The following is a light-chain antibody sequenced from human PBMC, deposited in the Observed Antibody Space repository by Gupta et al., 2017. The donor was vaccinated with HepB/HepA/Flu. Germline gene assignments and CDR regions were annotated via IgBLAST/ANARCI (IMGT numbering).Light chain of an antibody. CDR3: QQYYYWSPLI. V-gene: IGKV3-15*01. J-gene: IGKJ4*01. CDR2: GAS. CDR1: QSVRIN. Sequence: EIVMTQSPATLSVSPGERATLSCRASQSVRINLGWYQQIPGQPPRLLIYGASTRDAGIADRFSGSGSGKELTLTISSRQSEDFAVYYCQQYYYWSPLIFGGGTKVAIK.